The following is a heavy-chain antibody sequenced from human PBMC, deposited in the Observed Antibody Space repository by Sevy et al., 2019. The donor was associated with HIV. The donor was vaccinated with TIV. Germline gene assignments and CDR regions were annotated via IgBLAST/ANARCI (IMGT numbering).Heavy chain of an antibody. CDR1: GFTLTNEF. Sequence: GGSLRLSCAVSGFTLTNEFFSWVRQAPGKGLEWVAVVYSGGATYYADSVKGRFTISRDKSKSTLYLQMKSLRAEDTAVYYCAGVGYCRGGTCFSGFYYAMDVCGQGTTVTVSS. D-gene: IGHD2-15*01. J-gene: IGHJ6*02. CDR2: VYSGGAT. CDR3: AGVGYCRGGTCFSGFYYAMDV. V-gene: IGHV3-53*01.